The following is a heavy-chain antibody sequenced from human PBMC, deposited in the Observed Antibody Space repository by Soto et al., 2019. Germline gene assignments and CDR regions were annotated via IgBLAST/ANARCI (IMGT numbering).Heavy chain of an antibody. CDR1: GYRFTSYW. J-gene: IGHJ4*02. V-gene: IGHV5-10-1*01. CDR2: IDPSDSYT. CDR3: ARSTTYYDILTGYYTQVPGDY. D-gene: IGHD3-9*01. Sequence: GESLKISCKGSGYRFTSYWISWVRQMPGKGLEWMGRIDPSDSYTNYSPSFQGHVTISADKSISTAYLQWSSLKASDTAMYYCARSTTYYDILTGYYTQVPGDYWGQGTLVTVSS.